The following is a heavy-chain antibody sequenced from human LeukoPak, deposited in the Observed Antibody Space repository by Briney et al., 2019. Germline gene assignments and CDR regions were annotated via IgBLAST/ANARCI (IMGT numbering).Heavy chain of an antibody. Sequence: GGSLRLSCAASGFTFDDYAMHWDRHAPGKGLEWVYLISGEGGSTNYGDSVKGRFTIARDNSKNSLYLQMNSLRTEDTALYYCAKARCSSSSYACPYVFDYWGQGTLVTVSS. CDR3: AKARCSSSSYACPYVFDY. J-gene: IGHJ4*02. V-gene: IGHV3-43*02. CDR1: GFTFDDYA. CDR2: ISGEGGST. D-gene: IGHD6-13*01.